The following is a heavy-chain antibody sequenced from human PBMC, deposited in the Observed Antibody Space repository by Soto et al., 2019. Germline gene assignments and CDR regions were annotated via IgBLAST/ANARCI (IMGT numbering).Heavy chain of an antibody. J-gene: IGHJ4*02. CDR2: IWYDGSNK. CDR3: ARAVGWYLPPGPIDY. CDR1: GFTFSSYG. Sequence: GGSLRLSCAASGFTFSSYGMHWVRQAPGKGLEWVAVIWYDGSNKYYADSVKGRFAISRDNSKNTLYLQMNSLRAEDTAVYYCARAVGWYLPPGPIDYWGQGTLVTSPQ. D-gene: IGHD6-19*01. V-gene: IGHV3-33*01.